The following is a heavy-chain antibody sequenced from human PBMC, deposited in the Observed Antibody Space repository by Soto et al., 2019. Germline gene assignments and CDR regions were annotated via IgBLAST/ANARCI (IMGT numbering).Heavy chain of an antibody. V-gene: IGHV1-2*02. J-gene: IGHJ4*02. Sequence: GASVKVSCKASGFTFTGHYKHWVRQAPGQGLEWMGWINPNRGGTSYAQKFQGRLTMTTDTSITTAHMELSRLSSDDTAFYYCAKSGSFVRLSLGYFDYWGQGTLVTVSS. CDR1: GFTFTGHY. CDR2: INPNRGGT. CDR3: AKSGSFVRLSLGYFDY. D-gene: IGHD1-1*01.